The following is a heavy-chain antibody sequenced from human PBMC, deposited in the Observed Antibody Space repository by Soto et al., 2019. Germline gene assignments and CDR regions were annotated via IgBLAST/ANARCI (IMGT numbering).Heavy chain of an antibody. V-gene: IGHV4-34*01. Sequence: SLTCAVYGGSFSGYYWSWIRQPPGKGLEWIGEINHSGSTNYNPSLKSRVTISVDTSKNQFSLKLSSVTAADTAVYYCASLLGIAAAGTYYYGMDVWGQGTTVTVSS. J-gene: IGHJ6*02. CDR1: GGSFSGYY. D-gene: IGHD6-13*01. CDR3: ASLLGIAAAGTYYYGMDV. CDR2: INHSGST.